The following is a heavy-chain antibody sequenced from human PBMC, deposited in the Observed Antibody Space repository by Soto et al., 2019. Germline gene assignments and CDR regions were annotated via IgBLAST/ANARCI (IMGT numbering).Heavy chain of an antibody. D-gene: IGHD5-18*01. CDR2: VSGSGGST. J-gene: IGHJ4*02. CDR1: GFTFSSYA. Sequence: GGSLRLSCAASGFTFSSYAMSWVRQAPGKGLEWVSAVSGSGGSTYYADSVKGRFTISRDNSKNTLYLQMNSLRAEDTAVYYCAKDSGYSYGAFDYWGQGTLVTVSS. CDR3: AKDSGYSYGAFDY. V-gene: IGHV3-23*01.